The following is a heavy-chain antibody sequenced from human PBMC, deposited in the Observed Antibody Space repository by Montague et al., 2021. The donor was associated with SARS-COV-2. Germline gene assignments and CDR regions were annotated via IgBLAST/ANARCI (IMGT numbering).Heavy chain of an antibody. CDR3: ARHPPGYRYFYYLDV. CDR1: AGSIRDYY. CDR2: IYTTGSP. Sequence: SETLSLTCAVSAGSIRDYYWSWIRQPAGKGLEWIGRIYTTGSPDYSPSLQSRVAMSVDTSKNQVSLRLMSVTAADTAVYYCARHPPGYRYFYYLDVWGKGTTVTVSS. D-gene: IGHD1-1*01. J-gene: IGHJ6*03. V-gene: IGHV4-4*07.